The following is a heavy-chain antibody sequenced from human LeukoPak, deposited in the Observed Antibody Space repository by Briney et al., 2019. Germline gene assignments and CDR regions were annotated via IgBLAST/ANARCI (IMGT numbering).Heavy chain of an antibody. J-gene: IGHJ4*02. CDR1: GGSISSYY. D-gene: IGHD3-10*01. Sequence: SETLSLTCTVSGGSISSYYWSWIRQPAGKGLEWIGRIYTSGTTHYNPSLKSRVTMSVDTSKNQFSLKLSSVTAADTAVYYCAKDPWRYGSGSYYNFDYWGQGTLVTVSS. V-gene: IGHV4-4*07. CDR3: AKDPWRYGSGSYYNFDY. CDR2: IYTSGTT.